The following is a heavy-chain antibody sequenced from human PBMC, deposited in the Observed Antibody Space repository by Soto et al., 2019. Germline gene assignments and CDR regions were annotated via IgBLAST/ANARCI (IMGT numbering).Heavy chain of an antibody. V-gene: IGHV4-34*01. D-gene: IGHD2-15*01. J-gene: IGHJ4*02. CDR3: ARSPRRVDGKWYLDY. CDR2: INHSGST. CDR1: GGSFSGYY. Sequence: TSETLSLTCAVYGGSFSGYYWSWIRQPPGKGLEWIGEINHSGSTNYNPSLKSRVTISVDTSKNQFSLNLTSVTATDTAVYYCARSPRRVDGKWYLDYWGQGVLVTVSS.